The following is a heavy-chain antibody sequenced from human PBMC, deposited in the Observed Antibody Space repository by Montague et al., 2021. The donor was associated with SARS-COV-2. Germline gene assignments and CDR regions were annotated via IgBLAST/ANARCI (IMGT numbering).Heavy chain of an antibody. CDR1: GYSITRVF. CDR2: LHHSGST. V-gene: IGHV4-59*01. D-gene: IGHD2-8*01. J-gene: IGHJ4*02. Sequence: SETLSLTCSVSGYSITRVFWGWLRQPPGKGLEWIGHLHHSGSTNFNASFKSRLTMSPDTSKNQFSLQLSSVTAADTAVYYCARLYLGFNGKMYFFDAWGQGILVTVSS. CDR3: ARLYLGFNGKMYFFDA.